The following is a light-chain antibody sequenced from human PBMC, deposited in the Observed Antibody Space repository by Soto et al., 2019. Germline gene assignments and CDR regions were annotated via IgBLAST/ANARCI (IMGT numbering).Light chain of an antibody. J-gene: IGKJ1*01. CDR1: QSVSSN. CDR3: QQYNNGLTWT. CDR2: GAS. V-gene: IGKV3-15*01. Sequence: EIGVSHSPSTVSASTRDIATLSFRSSQSVSSNLAWYQQKPGQAPRLLIYGASTRATGIQARFSGSGSGTEFTLTISSLQSEDFAVYYCQQYNNGLTWTFGQGTKVEIK.